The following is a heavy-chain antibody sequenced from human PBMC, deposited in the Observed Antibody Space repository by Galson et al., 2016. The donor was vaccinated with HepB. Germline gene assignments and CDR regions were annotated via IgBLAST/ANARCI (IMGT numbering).Heavy chain of an antibody. D-gene: IGHD3-22*01. CDR2: IYRGGST. CDR1: EFTVSGRS. CDR3: ARVQIEDTIVVKWDSDNWYFDL. V-gene: IGHV3-53*01. J-gene: IGHJ2*01. Sequence: SLRLSCAVSEFTVSGRSMSWVRQAPGKGLEWVSVIYRGGSTYYADFVKGRFTISRDNSKNTPYLQMNTLRAEDTAVYYCARVQIEDTIVVKWDSDNWYFDLWGRGTLVTVSS.